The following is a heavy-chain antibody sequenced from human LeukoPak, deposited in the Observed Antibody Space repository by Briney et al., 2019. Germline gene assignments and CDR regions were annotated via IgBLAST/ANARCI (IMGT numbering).Heavy chain of an antibody. J-gene: IGHJ4*02. Sequence: PGGSLRLSCSASGFTFRTYGMHWVRQAPGKGLEWVAFIRFDGSNQYYADSVKGRFTISRDNSNNTLSLQMNTLRGDDTAVYFCAKGYGGSHFDSWGQGTLVTVSS. CDR3: AKGYGGSHFDS. V-gene: IGHV3-30*02. CDR2: IRFDGSNQ. CDR1: GFTFRTYG. D-gene: IGHD3-16*01.